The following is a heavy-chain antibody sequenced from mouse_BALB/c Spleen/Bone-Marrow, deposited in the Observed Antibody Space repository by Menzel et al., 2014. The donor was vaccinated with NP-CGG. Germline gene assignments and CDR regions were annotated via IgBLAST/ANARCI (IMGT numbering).Heavy chain of an antibody. J-gene: IGHJ3*01. CDR2: IWAGGST. D-gene: IGHD2-14*01. CDR3: ARAAYRYDVTWFAY. V-gene: IGHV2-9*02. CDR1: GFSLTSYG. Sequence: VKLVESGPGLVAPSQSLSITCTVSGFSLTSYGVHWVRQPPRKGLEWLGVIWAGGSTNYNSALMSRLSISKDNSKSXFFLKMNSLQTDDTAMYYCARAAYRYDVTWFAYWGQGTLVTVSA.